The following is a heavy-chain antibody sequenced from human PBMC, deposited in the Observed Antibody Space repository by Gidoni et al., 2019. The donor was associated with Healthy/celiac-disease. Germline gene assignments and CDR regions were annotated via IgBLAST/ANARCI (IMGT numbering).Heavy chain of an antibody. Sequence: QVQLVQSGAEVKKPGASVKVSCKASGYTFTGYYMNWVRQAPGQGLEWMGWINPNSGGTNYAQKFQGWVTMTRDTSISTAYMELSRLRSDDTAVYYCARDATENTRLYGMDVWGQGTTVTVSS. J-gene: IGHJ6*02. V-gene: IGHV1-2*04. CDR1: GYTFTGYY. CDR3: ARDATENTRLYGMDV. CDR2: INPNSGGT. D-gene: IGHD2-15*01.